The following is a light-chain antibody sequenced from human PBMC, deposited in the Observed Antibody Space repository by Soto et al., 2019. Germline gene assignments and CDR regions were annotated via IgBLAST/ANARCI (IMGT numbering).Light chain of an antibody. CDR2: SAS. Sequence: DIQMTQSPSSLSASVGDRVTITCPASERINNYLNWYQQKPGRAPKLLIYSASSLQSGIPSRFSGSGSGTDFTDFTLTISSLQPEDFATYYCQQTYMTPITFGQGTRLEIK. CDR1: ERINNY. CDR3: QQTYMTPIT. V-gene: IGKV1-39*01. J-gene: IGKJ5*01.